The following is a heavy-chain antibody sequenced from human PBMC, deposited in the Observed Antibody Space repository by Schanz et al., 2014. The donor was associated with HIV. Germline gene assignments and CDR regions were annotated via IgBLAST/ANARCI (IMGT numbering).Heavy chain of an antibody. CDR1: GFTFNNYG. CDR3: AQMGAFAAFDI. J-gene: IGHJ3*02. V-gene: IGHV3-NL1*01. Sequence: QVDLVESGGGVVQPGGSLRLSCEASGFTFNNYGMHWVRQAPGKGLQWVSSITDSGDKTDYTDSVKGRFTISRDNSRNTLFLQMDSLRVDDTAVYYCAQMGAFAAFDIWGHGTVVTVSS. CDR2: ITDSGDKT. D-gene: IGHD3-16*01.